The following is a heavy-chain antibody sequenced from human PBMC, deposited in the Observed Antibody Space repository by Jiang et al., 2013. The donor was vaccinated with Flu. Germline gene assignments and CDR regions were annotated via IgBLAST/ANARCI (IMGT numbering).Heavy chain of an antibody. CDR2: ISYDGSNK. V-gene: IGHV3-30*18. D-gene: IGHD1-1*01. J-gene: IGHJ4*02. Sequence: AASGFTFSSYGMHWVRQAPGKGLEWVAVISYDGSNKYYADSVKGRFTISRDNSKNTLYLQMNSLRAEDTAVYYCAKSLGGNEDYWGQGTLVTVSS. CDR3: AKSLGGNEDY. CDR1: GFTFSSYG.